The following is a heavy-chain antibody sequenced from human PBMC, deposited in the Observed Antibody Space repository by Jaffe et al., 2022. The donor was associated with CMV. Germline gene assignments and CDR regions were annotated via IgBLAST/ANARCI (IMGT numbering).Heavy chain of an antibody. Sequence: EVQLVESGGELVKPGGSLRLSCEVFQLKFSDAWMSWVRQAPGKGLEWIGRMKSYGSGGTIEYAAAVTGRLSISREDSRNMLYLQINSLSTEDSAVYYCTWHSTVAGYMTVWGRGTTVTVSS. D-gene: IGHD6-19*01. V-gene: IGHV3-15*01. CDR1: QLKFSDAW. J-gene: IGHJ6*03. CDR3: TWHSTVAGYMTV. CDR2: MKSYGSGGTI.